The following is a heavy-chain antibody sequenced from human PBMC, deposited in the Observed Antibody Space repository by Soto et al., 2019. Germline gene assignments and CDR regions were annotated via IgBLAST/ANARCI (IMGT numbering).Heavy chain of an antibody. CDR3: VRDAIGLGIDY. Sequence: EVQLVESGGGLVQPGGSLRLSCAASGFTFSSYWIHLVRQVPGKGLVWVSHINSDGSSTTYADSVKGRFTISRDNAKNTLYLQMNSLRAEDTAVYYCVRDAIGLGIDYWGLGTLVTVSS. CDR2: INSDGSST. V-gene: IGHV3-74*01. J-gene: IGHJ4*02. CDR1: GFTFSSYW. D-gene: IGHD1-26*01.